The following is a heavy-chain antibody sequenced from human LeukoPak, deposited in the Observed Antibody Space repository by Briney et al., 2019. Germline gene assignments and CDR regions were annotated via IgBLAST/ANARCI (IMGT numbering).Heavy chain of an antibody. V-gene: IGHV1-2*06. Sequence: ASVKVSCKASGYTFTGYYTHWVRQAPGQGLEWMGRINPNSGGTNYAQKFQGRVTLTRDTSISTAYMELRRLRSDDTAVYYCARGWLANNDYWGQGTLVTVSS. CDR3: ARGWLANNDY. CDR1: GYTFTGYY. J-gene: IGHJ4*02. CDR2: INPNSGGT. D-gene: IGHD6-19*01.